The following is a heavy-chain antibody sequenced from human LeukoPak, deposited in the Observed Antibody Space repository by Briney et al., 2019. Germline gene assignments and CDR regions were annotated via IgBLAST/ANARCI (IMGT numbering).Heavy chain of an antibody. CDR2: INHSGRN. CDR1: GGSFSGYY. CDR3: ARATGTKVPPGY. Sequence: SETLSLTCAVYGGSFSGYYWSWIRQPPGKGLEWIGEINHSGRNNYNPSLKSRVTISVDTSKNQFSLKLSSVTAADTAVYYCARATGTKVPPGYWGQGTLVTASS. V-gene: IGHV4-34*01. D-gene: IGHD1-7*01. J-gene: IGHJ4*02.